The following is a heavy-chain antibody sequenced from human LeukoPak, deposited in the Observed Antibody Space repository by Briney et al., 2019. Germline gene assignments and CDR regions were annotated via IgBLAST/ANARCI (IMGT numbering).Heavy chain of an antibody. V-gene: IGHV4-59*01. J-gene: IGHJ6*02. CDR2: IYYSRST. Sequence: SETLSLTCTVSGGSISSYYWSWIRQPPGKGLEWIGYIYYSRSTNYNPSLKSRVTISVDTSKNQFSLKLSSVTAAGTAVYYCARGLSSSGWYYYYYYGMDVWGQGTTVTVSS. CDR3: ARGLSSSGWYYYYYYGMDV. CDR1: GGSISSYY. D-gene: IGHD6-19*01.